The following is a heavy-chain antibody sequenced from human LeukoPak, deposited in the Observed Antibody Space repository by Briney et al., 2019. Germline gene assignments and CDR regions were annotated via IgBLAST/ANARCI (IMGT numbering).Heavy chain of an antibody. CDR1: GYTFTKYD. V-gene: IGHV1-69*13. J-gene: IGHJ3*02. D-gene: IGHD3-9*01. CDR3: ARGDILTGSWDFDI. Sequence: ASVKVSCKASGYTFTKYDISWVRQAPGQGLEWMGGIIPIFGTANYAQKFQGRVTITADESTSTAYMELSSLRSEDTAVYYCARGDILTGSWDFDIWGQGTMVTVSS. CDR2: IIPIFGTA.